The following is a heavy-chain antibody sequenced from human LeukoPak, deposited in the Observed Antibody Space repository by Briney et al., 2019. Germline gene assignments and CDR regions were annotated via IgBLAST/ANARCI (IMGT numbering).Heavy chain of an antibody. Sequence: ASVKVSCKASGYTFTSYYMHWVRQAPGQGLEWMGIINPSGGSTSYAQKFQGRVTMTRDMSTSTVYMEPSSLRSEDTAVYYCARGYPKAEFDYWGQGTLVTVSS. CDR2: INPSGGST. D-gene: IGHD1-26*01. CDR3: ARGYPKAEFDY. J-gene: IGHJ4*02. V-gene: IGHV1-46*01. CDR1: GYTFTSYY.